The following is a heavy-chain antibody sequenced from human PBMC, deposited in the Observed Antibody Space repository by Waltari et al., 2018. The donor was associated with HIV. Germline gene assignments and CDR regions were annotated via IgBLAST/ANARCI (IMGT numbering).Heavy chain of an antibody. D-gene: IGHD3-22*01. CDR2: ISHSGTT. J-gene: IGHJ5*02. Sequence: QVQLQQWGTGPLKPSGTLSHTCAVYGWSLSGYYGSWIRQSPGKGLEWIGKISHSGTTNYNPSLKRRVTMSVDTSRKQLSLKLTSVTAADTAVYYCARGYYYDTTEGWFDPWGQGTLVTVSS. CDR1: GWSLSGYY. V-gene: IGHV4-34*02. CDR3: ARGYYYDTTEGWFDP.